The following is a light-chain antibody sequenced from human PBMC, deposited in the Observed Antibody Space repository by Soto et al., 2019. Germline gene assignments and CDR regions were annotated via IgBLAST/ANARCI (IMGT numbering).Light chain of an antibody. CDR2: DVS. CDR3: ASYTSNSALVV. V-gene: IGLV2-14*01. CDR1: SSDVGGYNY. Sequence: QSALTQPASVSGSPGQSITISCTGTSSDVGGYNYVSWYQQYSVKAPKLMIYDVSNRPSGVSYRFSGSKSGNTASLTISGLQAEDEADYYCASYTSNSALVVFGGGTKLTVL. J-gene: IGLJ2*01.